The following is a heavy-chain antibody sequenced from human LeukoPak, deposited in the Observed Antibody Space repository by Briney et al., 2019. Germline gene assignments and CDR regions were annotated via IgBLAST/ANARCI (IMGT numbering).Heavy chain of an antibody. CDR1: GFTFDDYG. D-gene: IGHD3-3*01. CDR3: ARAPTTNTYYDFWSGYHHYYYMDV. Sequence: GGSLRLSCAASGFTFDDYGMSWVRQAPGKGLEWVSGINWNGGSTGYADSVEGRFTISRDNAKNSLYLQMNSLRAEDTALYYCARAPTTNTYYDFWSGYHHYYYMDVWGKGTTVTVSS. CDR2: INWNGGST. J-gene: IGHJ6*03. V-gene: IGHV3-20*04.